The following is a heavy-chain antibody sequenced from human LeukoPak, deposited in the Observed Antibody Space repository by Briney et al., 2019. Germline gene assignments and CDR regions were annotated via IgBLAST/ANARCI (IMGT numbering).Heavy chain of an antibody. D-gene: IGHD2-2*01. CDR1: GGSINNYY. Sequence: PSETLSLTCTVSGGSINNYYWSWIRQPPGKGLEWIGFIYYSGSTNYNPSLKSRVTISVDTSKNQFSLKLTSVTAADTAVYYCARLGGCTTTTCYVHWFDPWGQGTLVTVSS. CDR3: ARLGGCTTTTCYVHWFDP. CDR2: IYYSGST. J-gene: IGHJ5*02. V-gene: IGHV4-59*01.